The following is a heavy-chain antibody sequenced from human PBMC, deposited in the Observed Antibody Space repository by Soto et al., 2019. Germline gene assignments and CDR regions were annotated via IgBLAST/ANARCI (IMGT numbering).Heavy chain of an antibody. J-gene: IGHJ6*02. D-gene: IGHD1-1*01. CDR2: INPNSGGT. V-gene: IGHV1-2*04. Sequence: ASVKVSCKASGYTFTGYYMHWVRRAPGQGLEWMGWINPNSGGTNYAQKFQGWVTMTRDTSISTAYMELSRLRSDDTAVYYCARDGRATGTPNYYYYYGMDVWGQGTTVTVSS. CDR1: GYTFTGYY. CDR3: ARDGRATGTPNYYYYYGMDV.